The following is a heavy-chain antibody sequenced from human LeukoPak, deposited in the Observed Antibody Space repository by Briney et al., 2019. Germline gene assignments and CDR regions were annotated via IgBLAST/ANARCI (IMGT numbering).Heavy chain of an antibody. CDR2: IYYSGST. J-gene: IGHJ4*02. V-gene: IGHV4-39*01. CDR3: ARGRGSGSYREEGTFDY. Sequence: SETLSLTCTVSGGSISSSSYYWGWIRQPPGKGLEWIGSIYYSGSTYYNPSLKSRVTISVDTSKNQLSLKLSSVTAADTAVYYCARGRGSGSYREEGTFDYWGQGTLVTVSS. CDR1: GGSISSSSYY. D-gene: IGHD3-10*01.